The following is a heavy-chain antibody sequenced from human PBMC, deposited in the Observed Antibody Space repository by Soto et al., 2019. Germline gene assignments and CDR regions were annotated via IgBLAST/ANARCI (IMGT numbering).Heavy chain of an antibody. V-gene: IGHV5-51*01. CDR1: GYSFTSYW. CDR2: IYPGDSDT. D-gene: IGHD2-15*01. CDR3: ARCLKAISPYCSGGSCYSNYYYYYGMDV. J-gene: IGHJ6*02. Sequence: PGESLKISCKGSGYSFTSYWIGWVRQMPGKGLEWMGIIYPGDSDTRYSPSFQGQVTISADKSISTAYLQWSSLKASDTAIYYCARCLKAISPYCSGGSCYSNYYYYYGMDVWGQGTTVTVSS.